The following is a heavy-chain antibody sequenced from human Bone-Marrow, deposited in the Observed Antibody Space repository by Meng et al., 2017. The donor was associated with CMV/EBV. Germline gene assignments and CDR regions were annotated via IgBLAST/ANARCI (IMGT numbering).Heavy chain of an antibody. J-gene: IGHJ6*02. CDR1: GFTFSRYW. D-gene: IGHD6-19*01. V-gene: IGHV3-7*01. CDR3: ARVNSSRSGWYNYYYYYGMDV. CDR2: IKQDGSEK. Sequence: GESLKISCAASGFTFSRYWMSWVRQAPGKGLEWVANIKQDGSEKYYVDSVKGRFTISRDNAKNSLYLQMNSLRAEDTAVYYCARVNSSRSGWYNYYYYYGMDVWGQGTTVTVSS.